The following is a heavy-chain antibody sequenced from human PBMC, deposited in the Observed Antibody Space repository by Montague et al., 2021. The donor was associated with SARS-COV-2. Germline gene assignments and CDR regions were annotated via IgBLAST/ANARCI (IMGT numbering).Heavy chain of an antibody. D-gene: IGHD3-10*01. Sequence: SETLSLTCTVSGGSISSYYWSWIRLPPANGLELIGFIHYCGSTNSNPSLTSRVTISVDTSTNQFSMKLSSVTTAATAVYYCASVKRGYYYGLGVSAHFDYWGQGTLVTVSS. CDR2: IHYCGST. V-gene: IGHV4-59*01. CDR3: ASVKRGYYYGLGVSAHFDY. CDR1: GGSISSYY. J-gene: IGHJ4*02.